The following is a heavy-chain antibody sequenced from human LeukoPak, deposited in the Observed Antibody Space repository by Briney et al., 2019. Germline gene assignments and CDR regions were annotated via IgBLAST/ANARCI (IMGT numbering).Heavy chain of an antibody. CDR3: ARGDGVPAAISFGF. D-gene: IGHD2-2*02. CDR1: GFTFSSYG. J-gene: IGHJ4*02. Sequence: GGSLRLSCAASGFTFSSYGMHWVRQAPGKGLEWVAVIWYDGSNKYYADSVKGRFTISRDNSKNTLYLQMNSLRAEGTAVYYCARGDGVPAAISFGFWGQGTLVTVSS. CDR2: IWYDGSNK. V-gene: IGHV3-33*01.